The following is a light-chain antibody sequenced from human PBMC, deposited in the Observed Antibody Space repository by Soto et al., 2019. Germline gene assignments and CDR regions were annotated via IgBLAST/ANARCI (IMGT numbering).Light chain of an antibody. CDR2: DAS. CDR1: QSVTTH. Sequence: EIVLTQSPATLSLSPGERATLSCRASQSVTTHLAWCQQKPGQAPRLLIYDASNRATGIPARFSGSGSGTDFTLTISSLEPEDFAVYYCQQRSNWPLTFGGGTTLEIK. V-gene: IGKV3-11*01. CDR3: QQRSNWPLT. J-gene: IGKJ4*01.